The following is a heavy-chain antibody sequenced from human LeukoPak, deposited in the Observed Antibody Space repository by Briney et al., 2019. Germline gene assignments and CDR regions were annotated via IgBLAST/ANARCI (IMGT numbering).Heavy chain of an antibody. J-gene: IGHJ6*02. CDR2: ISYDGSNK. CDR3: AREGSGSYFYYYYGMDV. V-gene: IGHV3-30-3*01. Sequence: GRSLRLSCAASGFTFSSYAMHWVRQAPGKGLEWVAVISYDGSNKYYADSVKGRFTISRDNSKNTLYLQMNSLRAEDTAVYYCAREGSGSYFYYYYGMDVWGQGTTVTVSS. D-gene: IGHD1-26*01. CDR1: GFTFSSYA.